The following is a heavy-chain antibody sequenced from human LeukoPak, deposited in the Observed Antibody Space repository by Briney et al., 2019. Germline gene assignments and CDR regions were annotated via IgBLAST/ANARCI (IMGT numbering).Heavy chain of an antibody. V-gene: IGHV3-9*01. CDR1: GFTFDDYA. J-gene: IGHJ6*02. CDR3: AVLHYYAMDV. CDR2: ISWNSGTK. Sequence: GGSLRLSCAASGFTFDDYAMHWVRQAPGKGLEWVSGISWNSGTKGYADSVKGRFTVSRDNAKNSLYLQMNSLRGEDAALYYCAVLHYYAMDVWGQGTTVTVSS. D-gene: IGHD2-8*01.